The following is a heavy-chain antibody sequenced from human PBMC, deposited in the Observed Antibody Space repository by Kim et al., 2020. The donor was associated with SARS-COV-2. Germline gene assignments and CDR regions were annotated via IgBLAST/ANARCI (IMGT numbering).Heavy chain of an antibody. CDR3: ARGEQWLTNEYWFDP. Sequence: SETLSLTCTVSGGSISSYYWSWIRQPPGKGLEWIGYIYYSGSTNYNPSLKSRVTISVDTSKNQFSLKLSSVTAADTAVYYCARGEQWLTNEYWFDPWGQGTLVTVSS. D-gene: IGHD6-19*01. J-gene: IGHJ5*02. CDR1: GGSISSYY. CDR2: IYYSGST. V-gene: IGHV4-59*01.